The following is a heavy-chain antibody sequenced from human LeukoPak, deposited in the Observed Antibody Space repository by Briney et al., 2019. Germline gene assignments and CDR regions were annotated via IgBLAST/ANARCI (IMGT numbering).Heavy chain of an antibody. Sequence: GESLRLSCAASGFTFSTYALSWIRQAPGKGLEWVSSIRGSDGSTYYADSVKGRFAISRDNSKNTLYLQMNSLRAEDTAVYYCARNVYGDYGGLDYWGQGTLVTVSS. CDR1: GFTFSTYA. CDR2: IRGSDGST. V-gene: IGHV3-23*01. D-gene: IGHD4-17*01. J-gene: IGHJ4*02. CDR3: ARNVYGDYGGLDY.